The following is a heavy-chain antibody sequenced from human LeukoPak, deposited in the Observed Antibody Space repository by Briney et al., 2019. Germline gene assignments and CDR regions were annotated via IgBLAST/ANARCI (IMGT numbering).Heavy chain of an antibody. J-gene: IGHJ6*03. V-gene: IGHV4-30-2*01. CDR1: GGSISSGGYY. D-gene: IGHD2-2*01. Sequence: NPSETLSLTCTVSGGSISSGGYYWSWIRQPPGKGLEWIGYIYHSGSTYYNPSLKSRVTISVDRSKNQFSLKLSSVTAADTAVYYCARGLDYQLLPGYMDVWGKGTTVTVSS. CDR3: ARGLDYQLLPGYMDV. CDR2: IYHSGST.